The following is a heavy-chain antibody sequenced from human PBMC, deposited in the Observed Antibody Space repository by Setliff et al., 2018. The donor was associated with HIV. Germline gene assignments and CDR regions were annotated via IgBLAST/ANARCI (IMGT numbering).Heavy chain of an antibody. J-gene: IGHJ4*02. CDR3: ARPSQHYYDSTGYYPPPAGRIDS. D-gene: IGHD3-22*01. Sequence: GESLKISCKDSGYSFTNHWIAWVRQMPGKGLECMGTIYPGDSDTRYSPSFEGQVTISADKSIRTAYLQWSSLKASDTAMYYCARPSQHYYDSTGYYPPPAGRIDSWGQGTLVTVSS. CDR1: GYSFTNHW. CDR2: IYPGDSDT. V-gene: IGHV5-51*01.